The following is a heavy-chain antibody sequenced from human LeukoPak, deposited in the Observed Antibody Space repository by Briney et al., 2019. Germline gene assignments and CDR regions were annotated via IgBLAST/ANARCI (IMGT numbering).Heavy chain of an antibody. CDR1: GFTFSRYW. J-gene: IGHJ3*02. Sequence: GGSLRLSCAASGFTFSRYWMTWVRQAPGKGLKWLANIKQDGSEKYYVDSVKGRFTISRDNAQNLVYLQLNSLRADDTAVYYCAGGAGWTSDIWGQGTLVIVSS. D-gene: IGHD6-19*01. CDR2: IKQDGSEK. CDR3: AGGAGWTSDI. V-gene: IGHV3-7*01.